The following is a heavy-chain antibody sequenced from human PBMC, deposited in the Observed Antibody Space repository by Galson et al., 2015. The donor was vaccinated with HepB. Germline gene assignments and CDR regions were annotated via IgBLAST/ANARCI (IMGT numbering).Heavy chain of an antibody. CDR1: GFTFSNAW. D-gene: IGHD3-22*01. CDR3: ARSYYDSSGYYYYYYGMDV. CDR2: ISSSSSTI. Sequence: SLRLSCAASGFTFSNAWMNWVRQAPGKGLEWVSYISSSSSTIYYADSVKGRFTISRDNAKNSLYLQMNSLRDEDTAVYYCARSYYDSSGYYYYYYGMDVWGQGTTVTVSS. V-gene: IGHV3-48*02. J-gene: IGHJ6*02.